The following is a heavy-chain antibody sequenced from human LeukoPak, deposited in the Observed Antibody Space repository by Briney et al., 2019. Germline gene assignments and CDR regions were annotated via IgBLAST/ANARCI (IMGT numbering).Heavy chain of an antibody. CDR1: GFPFSSYG. Sequence: GSLRLSCAASGFPFSSYGMHWVRQAPGKGLEWVAFIPYDGSDKFYADSVKGRFTISRDNSKNTLYLQMNSLRAEDTAVYYCARRAGAYSHPYDYWGQGTLVTVSS. V-gene: IGHV3-30*02. CDR3: ARRAGAYSHPYDY. J-gene: IGHJ4*02. CDR2: IPYDGSDK. D-gene: IGHD4/OR15-4a*01.